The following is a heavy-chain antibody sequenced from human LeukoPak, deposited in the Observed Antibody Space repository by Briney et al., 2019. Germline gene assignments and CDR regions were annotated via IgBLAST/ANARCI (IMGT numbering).Heavy chain of an antibody. V-gene: IGHV3-53*01. CDR3: ARDGYSSGWYSHFDY. J-gene: IGHJ4*02. CDR1: GFTVSSNY. D-gene: IGHD6-19*01. Sequence: GGSLRLSCAASGFTVSSNYMSWVRQAPGKRLEWGSVIYSGGSTYYAASVKGRFTISRDNSKNTLYLQMNSLRAEDTAVYYCARDGYSSGWYSHFDYWGQGTLVTVSS. CDR2: IYSGGST.